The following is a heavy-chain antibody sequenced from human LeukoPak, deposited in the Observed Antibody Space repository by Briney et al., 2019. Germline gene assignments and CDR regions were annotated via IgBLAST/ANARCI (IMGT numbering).Heavy chain of an antibody. Sequence: SETLSLTCTVSGGSISSYHWSWIRQPPGKGLEWIGYIYYSGSTNYNPSLKSRVTISVDTSKNQFSLKLSSVTAADTAVYYCARVEIQLWSNFDYWGQGTLVTVSS. CDR2: IYYSGST. D-gene: IGHD5-18*01. CDR1: GGSISSYH. CDR3: ARVEIQLWSNFDY. V-gene: IGHV4-59*12. J-gene: IGHJ4*02.